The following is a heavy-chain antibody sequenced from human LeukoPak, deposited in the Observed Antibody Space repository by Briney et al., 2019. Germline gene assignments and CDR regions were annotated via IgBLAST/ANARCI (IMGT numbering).Heavy chain of an antibody. V-gene: IGHV3-21*01. CDR2: ISGSGGST. CDR1: GFTFSSYS. D-gene: IGHD5-18*01. CDR3: ARDLVDAAMGYYFDY. Sequence: GGSLRLSCAASGFTFSSYSMNWVRQAPGKGLEWVSAISGSGGSTYYADSVKGRFTISRDNAKNSLYLQMNSLRAEDTAVYYCARDLVDAAMGYYFDYWGQGTLVTVSS. J-gene: IGHJ4*02.